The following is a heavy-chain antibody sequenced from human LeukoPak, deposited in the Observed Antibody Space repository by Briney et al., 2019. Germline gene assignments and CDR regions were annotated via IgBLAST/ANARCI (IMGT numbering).Heavy chain of an antibody. V-gene: IGHV3-21*01. CDR1: GFTFSSYS. Sequence: GGSLRLSCAASGFTFSSYSMNWVRQAPGKGLEWVSSIRSSSSYIYYADSVKGRFTISRDNAKNSLYLQMNSLRAEDTAVYYCARDTVTTRYGMDVWGQGTTVTVSS. CDR3: ARDTVTTRYGMDV. CDR2: IRSSSSYI. J-gene: IGHJ6*02. D-gene: IGHD4-17*01.